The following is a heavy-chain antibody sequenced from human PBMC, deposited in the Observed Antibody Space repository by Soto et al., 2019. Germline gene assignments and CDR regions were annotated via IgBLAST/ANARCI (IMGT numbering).Heavy chain of an antibody. CDR1: GGSINSGDYY. D-gene: IGHD3-16*01. CDR3: ARSWARGLYFFDL. CDR2: IFYNGDT. V-gene: IGHV4-30-4*01. Sequence: PSETLSLTCTVSGGSINSGDYYWSWIRQPPGKGLEWIGYIFYNGDTYYNPSLQSRVAISVDTSKNQFSLRLSSVTAADTAVYYCARSWARGLYFFDLWGQGTLVTVSS. J-gene: IGHJ4*02.